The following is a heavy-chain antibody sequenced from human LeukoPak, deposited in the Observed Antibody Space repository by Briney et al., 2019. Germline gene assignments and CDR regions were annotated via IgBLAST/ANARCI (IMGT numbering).Heavy chain of an antibody. V-gene: IGHV3-30*03. Sequence: GGSLRLSCAASGFTFSSYGMHWVRQAPGKGLEWVAVISYDGSNKYYADSVKGRFTISRDNSKNTLYLQMNSLRAEDTAVYYCARDGPAATDNWFDPWSQGTLVTVSS. J-gene: IGHJ5*02. D-gene: IGHD2-2*01. CDR2: ISYDGSNK. CDR3: ARDGPAATDNWFDP. CDR1: GFTFSSYG.